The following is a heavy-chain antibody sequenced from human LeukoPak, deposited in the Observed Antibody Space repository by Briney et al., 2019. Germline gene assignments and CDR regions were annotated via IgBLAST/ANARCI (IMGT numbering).Heavy chain of an antibody. CDR2: ISAYNGNT. V-gene: IGHV1-18*01. CDR3: ARDLGSGISGNAFDI. CDR1: GYTFTSYG. J-gene: IGHJ3*02. Sequence: GASVKVSCTASGYTFTSYGISWVRQAPGQGLEWMGWISAYNGNTNYAQKLQGRVTMTTDTSTSTAYMELRSLRSDDTAVYYCARDLGSGISGNAFDIWGQGTMVTVSS. D-gene: IGHD2-15*01.